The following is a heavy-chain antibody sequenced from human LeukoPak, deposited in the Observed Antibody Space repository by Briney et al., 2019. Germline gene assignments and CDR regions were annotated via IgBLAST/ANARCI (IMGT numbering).Heavy chain of an antibody. CDR1: GGTFSSYA. Sequence: ASVKVSCKASGGTFSSYAISWVRQAPGQGLEWMGIINPSGGSTSYAQKFQGRVTMTRDTSTSTVYMELSSLRSEDTAVYYCARAPRIVGAASWFDPWGQGTLVTVSS. J-gene: IGHJ5*02. CDR2: INPSGGST. V-gene: IGHV1-46*03. D-gene: IGHD1-26*01. CDR3: ARAPRIVGAASWFDP.